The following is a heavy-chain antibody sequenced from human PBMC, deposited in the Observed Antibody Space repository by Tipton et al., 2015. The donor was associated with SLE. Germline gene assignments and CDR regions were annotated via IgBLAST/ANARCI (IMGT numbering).Heavy chain of an antibody. CDR3: TGESGYSFHY. V-gene: IGHV3-49*04. CDR1: GFTFGDYA. J-gene: IGHJ4*02. Sequence: SLRLSCAASGFTFGDYAMSWVRQAPGKGLEWVGLIRSKSYGGTTEYAASVKGRFTISRDDSTGIAYLQMHSLNTEDTAVYYCTGESGYSFHYWGQGTLVTVSS. D-gene: IGHD5-12*01. CDR2: IRSKSYGGTT.